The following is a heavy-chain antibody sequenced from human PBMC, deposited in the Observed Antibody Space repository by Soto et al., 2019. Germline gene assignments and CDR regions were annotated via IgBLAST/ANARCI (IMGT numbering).Heavy chain of an antibody. J-gene: IGHJ4*02. CDR3: AREWFGDFV. CDR2: IKTKSDGAVT. V-gene: IGHV3-15*01. D-gene: IGHD3-10*01. Sequence: EVQLVESGGGLVKPGGSLRLSCVGSGLTLSDAWMNWVRQIPGKGPEWVGRIKTKSDGAVTDYAALAKGRFTSSRDDSETTVYLKMNRLKTEDTAVYYCAREWFGDFVWGQGNLVTVSS. CDR1: GLTLSDAW.